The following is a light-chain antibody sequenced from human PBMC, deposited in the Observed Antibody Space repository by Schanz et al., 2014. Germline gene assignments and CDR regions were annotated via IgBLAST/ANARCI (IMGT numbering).Light chain of an antibody. CDR2: EGS. CDR1: SSDVGSYNL. V-gene: IGLV2-14*02. CDR3: SSYTSSSTWV. J-gene: IGLJ3*02. Sequence: QSALTQPASVSGSPGQSITISCTGTSSDVGSYNLVSWYQQHPGKAPKLMIYEGSKRPSGVSNRISGSKSGNTASLTISGVQAEDEADYYCSSYTSSSTWVFGGGTKLTVL.